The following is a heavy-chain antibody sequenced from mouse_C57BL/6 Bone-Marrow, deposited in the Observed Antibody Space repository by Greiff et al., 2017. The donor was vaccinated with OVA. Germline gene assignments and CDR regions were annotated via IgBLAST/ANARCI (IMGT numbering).Heavy chain of an antibody. J-gene: IGHJ2*01. D-gene: IGHD4-1*01. V-gene: IGHV1-52*01. CDR2: IDPSDSET. CDR1: GYTFTSYW. CDR3: ARGDWDYIDY. Sequence: QVQLQQPGAELVRPGSSVKLSCKASGYTFTSYWMHWVKQRPIQGLEWIGNIDPSDSETHYNQKFKDKATWTVDKSSRTAYMQLSSLTSEDSAVYYCARGDWDYIDYWGQGTTLTVSS.